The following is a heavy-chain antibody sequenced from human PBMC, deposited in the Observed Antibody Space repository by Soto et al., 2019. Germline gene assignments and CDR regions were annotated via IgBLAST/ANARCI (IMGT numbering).Heavy chain of an antibody. CDR3: AREVLVEIDRGLDY. D-gene: IGHD3-3*02. Sequence: GGSLRLSCAASGFTFSSYGMHWVRQAPGKGLEWVAVIWYDGSNKYYADSVKGQFTISRDNSKNTLYLQMNSLRAEDTAVYYCAREVLVEIDRGLDYWGQGTLVTVSS. V-gene: IGHV3-33*01. CDR1: GFTFSSYG. J-gene: IGHJ4*02. CDR2: IWYDGSNK.